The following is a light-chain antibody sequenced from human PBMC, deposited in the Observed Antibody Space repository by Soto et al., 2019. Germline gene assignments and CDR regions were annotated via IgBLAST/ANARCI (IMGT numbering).Light chain of an antibody. V-gene: IGKV1-8*01. CDR1: QGISSY. CDR3: QQYYSYLT. CDR2: AAS. Sequence: AIRMTQSPSSFSASTGDRVTITCRASQGISSYLAWYQQKPGKAPKLPIYAASTLQSGVPSRFSGSGSGTDFTLTISCLQSEDFATYYCQQYYSYLTFGGGTKV. J-gene: IGKJ4*01.